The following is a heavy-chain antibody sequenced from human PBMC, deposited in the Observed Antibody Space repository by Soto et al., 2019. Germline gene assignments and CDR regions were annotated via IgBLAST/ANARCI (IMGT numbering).Heavy chain of an antibody. J-gene: IGHJ5*02. CDR1: GGSITTYY. CDR3: ARESAGSGKNNWFDP. Sequence: QLQLRESGPGLVKPSETLSLTCTVSGGSITTYYWSWVRQPPGKGLEWIGYIHYSGSTYYNPSLESRVTMSMDTSRNQLWLYLNSVTAADTAVYYCARESAGSGKNNWFDPWGQGTLVTVSS. V-gene: IGHV4-59*01. D-gene: IGHD3-10*01. CDR2: IHYSGST.